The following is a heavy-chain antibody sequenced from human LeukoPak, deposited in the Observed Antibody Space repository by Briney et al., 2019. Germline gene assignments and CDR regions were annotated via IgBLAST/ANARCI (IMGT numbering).Heavy chain of an antibody. CDR1: GYTFTGYY. V-gene: IGHV1-2*02. Sequence: EASVKVSCKASGYTFTGYYMHWVRQAPGQGLEWMGWINPNSGGTKYAQKFQGRVTMTRDTSISTAYMELSRLRSDDTAVYYCAREMGDIVVVVAADYYYYGMDVWGRGTTVTVSS. D-gene: IGHD2-15*01. CDR2: INPNSGGT. CDR3: AREMGDIVVVVAADYYYYGMDV. J-gene: IGHJ6*02.